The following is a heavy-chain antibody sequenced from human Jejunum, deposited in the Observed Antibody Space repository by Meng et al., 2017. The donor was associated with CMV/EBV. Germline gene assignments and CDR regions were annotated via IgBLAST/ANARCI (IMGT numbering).Heavy chain of an antibody. CDR3: ASDYLLNDY. CDR1: GYTFGRSG. D-gene: IGHD2/OR15-2a*01. V-gene: IGHV1-69*04. CDR2: IIRVIDLG. Sequence: QVHLLQSGPAVKKPGTSVRVSCKASGYTFGRSGISAERHAPGQRLEWMERIIRVIDLGRSAKKYQGSVTIPANKSTSADYMDPSSLSSEDTAVSSFASDYLLNDYWDQGTLVTVSS. J-gene: IGHJ4*02.